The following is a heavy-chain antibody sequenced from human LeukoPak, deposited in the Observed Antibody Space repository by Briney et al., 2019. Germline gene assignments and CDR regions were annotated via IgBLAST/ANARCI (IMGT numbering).Heavy chain of an antibody. D-gene: IGHD3-3*01. CDR3: ARDYSRMEGADFWSGYYLVGYFDY. CDR2: ISSSSSYI. CDR1: GFTFSSYS. Sequence: GGSLRLSCAASGFTFSSYSMNWVRQAPGKGLEWVSSISSSSSYIYYADSVKGRFTISRDNAKNSLYLQMNSLRAEDTAVYYCARDYSRMEGADFWSGYYLVGYFDYWGQGTLVTVSS. V-gene: IGHV3-21*01. J-gene: IGHJ4*02.